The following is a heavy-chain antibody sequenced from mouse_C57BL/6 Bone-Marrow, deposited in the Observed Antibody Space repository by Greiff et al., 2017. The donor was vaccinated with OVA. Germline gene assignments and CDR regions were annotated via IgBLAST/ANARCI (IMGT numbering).Heavy chain of an antibody. V-gene: IGHV1-9*01. Sequence: VQLQQSGAELMKPGASVKLSCKATGYTFTGYWIEWVKQRPGPGLEWIGEILPGSGSTNYNVKFKGKATITADTSSNTAYMQLSSLTAADSALYYCATFAYWGQGTLVTVSA. J-gene: IGHJ3*01. CDR2: ILPGSGST. CDR3: ATFAY. CDR1: GYTFTGYW.